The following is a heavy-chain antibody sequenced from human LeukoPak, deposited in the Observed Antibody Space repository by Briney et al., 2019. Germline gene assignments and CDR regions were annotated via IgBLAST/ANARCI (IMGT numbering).Heavy chain of an antibody. CDR3: TTDQGYYYGSGSYFRHDY. CDR1: GFTFSDAW. J-gene: IGHJ4*02. CDR2: IKSKTDGGTT. V-gene: IGHV3-15*01. D-gene: IGHD3-10*01. Sequence: GGSLRLSCAASGFTFSDAWMSWVRQAPGKGLEWVGRIKSKTDGGTTDYAAPVKGRFTISRDDSKNTLYLQTNSLKTEDTAVYYCTTDQGYYYGSGSYFRHDYWGQGTLVTVSS.